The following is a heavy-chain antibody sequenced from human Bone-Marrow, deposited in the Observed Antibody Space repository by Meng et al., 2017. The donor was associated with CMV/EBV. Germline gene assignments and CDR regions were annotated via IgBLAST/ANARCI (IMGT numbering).Heavy chain of an antibody. V-gene: IGHV3-33*08. J-gene: IGHJ4*02. CDR2: IWYDGSNK. CDR1: GFTFSSYS. Sequence: GESLKISCAASGFTFSSYSMNWVRQAPGKGLEWVAVIWYDGSNKYYADSVKGRFTISRDNSKNTLYLQMNSLRAEDTAVYYCTTDGHYDFWSGYVYWGQGTLVTVSS. CDR3: TTDGHYDFWSGYVY. D-gene: IGHD3-3*01.